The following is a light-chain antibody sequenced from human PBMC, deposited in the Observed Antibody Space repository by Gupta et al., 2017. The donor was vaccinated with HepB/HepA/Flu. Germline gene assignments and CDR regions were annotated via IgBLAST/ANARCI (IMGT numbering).Light chain of an antibody. J-gene: IGKJ1*01. Sequence: IVMSQSPDSLAVSLGERATINCKSSQSILYSSNNKSYLAWFQQKPGQPPKLLIYWASTREYGVPDRFSGSGSGTDFTLTISSLQAEDVAVYYCQQYYRTPWTFGQGTKVEIK. CDR1: QSILYSSNNKSY. CDR3: QQYYRTPWT. V-gene: IGKV4-1*01. CDR2: WAS.